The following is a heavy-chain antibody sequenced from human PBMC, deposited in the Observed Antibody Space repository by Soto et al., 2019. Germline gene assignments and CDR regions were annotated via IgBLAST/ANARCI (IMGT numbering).Heavy chain of an antibody. J-gene: IGHJ4*02. CDR1: GGSISSSNW. V-gene: IGHV4-4*02. Sequence: QVQLQESGPGLVKPSGTLSLTCAVSGGSISSSNWWSWVRKPPGKGLEWIGEIYHSGSTNYNPSLKSRVTISVDKSKNQCSLKLRSVTAADTAVYYCARGVRITFGGVIVTTPLDCWGQGTLVTVSS. CDR2: IYHSGST. CDR3: ARGVRITFGGVIVTTPLDC. D-gene: IGHD3-16*02.